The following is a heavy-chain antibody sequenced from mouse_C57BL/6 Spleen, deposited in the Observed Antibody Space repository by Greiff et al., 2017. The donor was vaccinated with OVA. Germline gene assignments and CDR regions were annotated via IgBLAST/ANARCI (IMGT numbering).Heavy chain of an antibody. Sequence: DVMLVESGGGLVKPGGSLKLSCAASGFTFSDYGMHWVRQAPEKGLEWVAYISSGSSTIYYADTVKGRSTISRDNAKNTLFLQMTSLRSEDTAMYYCARSNWEYYFDYWGQGTTLTVSS. CDR3: ARSNWEYYFDY. D-gene: IGHD4-1*01. CDR2: ISSGSSTI. CDR1: GFTFSDYG. J-gene: IGHJ2*01. V-gene: IGHV5-17*01.